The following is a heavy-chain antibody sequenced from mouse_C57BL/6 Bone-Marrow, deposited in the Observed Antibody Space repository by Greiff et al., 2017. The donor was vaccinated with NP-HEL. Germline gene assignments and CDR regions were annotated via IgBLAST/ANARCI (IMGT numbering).Heavy chain of an antibody. CDR2: INYDGSST. CDR1: GFTFSDYY. J-gene: IGHJ4*01. V-gene: IGHV5-16*01. D-gene: IGHD2-4*01. Sequence: EVQLMESEGGLVQPGSSMKLSCTTSGFTFSDYYMAWVRQVPEKGLDWVANINYDGSSTYYLDSLKSRFIISRDNAKNILYLQMSSLKSEDTATYYCAREGGLRRRTYAMDYWGQGTSVTVSS. CDR3: AREGGLRRRTYAMDY.